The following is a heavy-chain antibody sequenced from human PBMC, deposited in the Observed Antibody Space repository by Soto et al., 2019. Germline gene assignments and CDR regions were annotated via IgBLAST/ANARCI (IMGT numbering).Heavy chain of an antibody. J-gene: IGHJ4*02. V-gene: IGHV3-30*18. CDR3: AKEITPRSSNGWPFDY. D-gene: IGHD6-19*01. Sequence: GGSLRLSCVASGVTFGDYGMHWVRQAPGKGLEWVAVISFEGSVSFHADSVKGRFIISKDNSKNTLYLQMSSLRGEDTAVYYCAKEITPRSSNGWPFDYWGQGALVTVSS. CDR1: GVTFGDYG. CDR2: ISFEGSVS.